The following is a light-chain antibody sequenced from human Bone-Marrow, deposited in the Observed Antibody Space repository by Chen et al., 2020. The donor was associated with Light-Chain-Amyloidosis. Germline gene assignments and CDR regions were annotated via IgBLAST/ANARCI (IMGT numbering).Light chain of an antibody. J-gene: IGKJ3*01. CDR3: QHFNSYRFT. Sequence: AIQLTQSPSSLSASVGDRVTITCRASQGIIRALAWYQQKSGKSPKLLISDASNLESGVPSRFSGSGSGTDFSLTISSLQPEDFATYYCQHFNSYRFTFGPGTKVDLK. V-gene: IGKV1-13*02. CDR1: QGIIRA. CDR2: DAS.